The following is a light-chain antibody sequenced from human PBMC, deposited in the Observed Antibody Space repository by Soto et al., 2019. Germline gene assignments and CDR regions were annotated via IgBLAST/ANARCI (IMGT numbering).Light chain of an antibody. CDR3: QQYNAYYS. CDR1: QDISRW. J-gene: IGKJ2*03. CDR2: DVS. V-gene: IGKV1-5*01. Sequence: DIHMTQSPPTLPASAGHTVTITCRASQDISRWLAWYQQKPGKAPELLIYDVSTLQSGVPARFSGTGSGTEFTLTISSLQPEDFATYYCQQYNAYYSFGQGTK.